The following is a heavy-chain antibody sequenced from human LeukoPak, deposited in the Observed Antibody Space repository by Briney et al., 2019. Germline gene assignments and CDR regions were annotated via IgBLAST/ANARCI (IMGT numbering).Heavy chain of an antibody. CDR2: IYYSGST. CDR3: ARGLDYDYVWGSYRNTPFDY. D-gene: IGHD3-16*02. Sequence: PSETLSLTCTVSGGSISSYYWSWIRQPPGKGLEWIGYIYYSGSTNYNPSLKSRVTISVDTSKNQFSLKLSSVTAADTAVYYCARGLDYDYVWGSYRNTPFDYWGQGTLVTVSS. V-gene: IGHV4-59*12. J-gene: IGHJ4*02. CDR1: GGSISSYY.